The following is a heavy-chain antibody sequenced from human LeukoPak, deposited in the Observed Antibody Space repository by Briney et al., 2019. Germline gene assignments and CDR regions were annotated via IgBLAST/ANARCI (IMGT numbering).Heavy chain of an antibody. CDR1: GGSISSYY. Sequence: SETLSLTCTVSGGSISSYYWSWIRQPPGKGLEWIGYIYYSGSTNYNPSLKSRVTISVDTSKNQFSLKLSSVTAADTAVYYCARFGCSGPYYYYGMDVWGQGTTVTVSS. CDR3: ARFGCSGPYYYYGMDV. CDR2: IYYSGST. D-gene: IGHD2-15*01. V-gene: IGHV4-59*01. J-gene: IGHJ6*02.